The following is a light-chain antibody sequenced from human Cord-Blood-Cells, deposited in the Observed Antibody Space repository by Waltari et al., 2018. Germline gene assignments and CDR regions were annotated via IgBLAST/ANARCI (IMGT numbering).Light chain of an antibody. Sequence: EIVLTQSPGTLSLSPGERATLSCRASQRVSSSYLAWYQQKPGQAPRLLIHGASSRATGIPDRFSGGGSETDFTLTISRLEPEDFAVYYCQQYGSSPFTFGPGTKVDIK. J-gene: IGKJ3*01. CDR2: GAS. V-gene: IGKV3-20*01. CDR3: QQYGSSPFT. CDR1: QRVSSSY.